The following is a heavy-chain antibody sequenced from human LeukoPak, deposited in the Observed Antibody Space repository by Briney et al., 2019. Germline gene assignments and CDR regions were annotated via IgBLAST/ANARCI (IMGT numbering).Heavy chain of an antibody. V-gene: IGHV3-23*01. Sequence: GGSLRLSCAASGFTFSNYRMNWVRQAPGKGLEWVSAISGSGGSTYYADSVKGRFTISRDNSKNTLYLQMNSLRAEDTAVYYCAKIYYDFWSHFDYWGQGTLVTVSS. CDR3: AKIYYDFWSHFDY. CDR2: ISGSGGST. D-gene: IGHD3-3*01. J-gene: IGHJ4*02. CDR1: GFTFSNYR.